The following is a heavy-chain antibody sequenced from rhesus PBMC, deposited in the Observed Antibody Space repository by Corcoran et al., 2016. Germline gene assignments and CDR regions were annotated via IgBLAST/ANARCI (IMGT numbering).Heavy chain of an antibody. J-gene: IGHJ4*01. CDR3: ASTTYSSGWPIFDY. CDR1: GFTFIDYY. D-gene: IGHD6-31*01. CDR2: IRNKANVGTK. Sequence: EVQLVESGGGLVQPGGSLSLSCAASGFTFIDYYISWVRQAPGKAPEWVGFIRNKANVGTKKYAAYGKGRFNISRDESKSSASLQMNSLKTEDTAVYYCASTTYSSGWPIFDYWGQGVLVTVSS. V-gene: IGHV3S22*01.